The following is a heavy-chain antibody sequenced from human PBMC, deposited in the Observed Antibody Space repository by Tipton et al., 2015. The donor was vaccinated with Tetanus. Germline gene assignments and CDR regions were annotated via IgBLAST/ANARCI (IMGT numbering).Heavy chain of an antibody. CDR3: ARGKDSSNYYMDFDY. D-gene: IGHD3-22*01. CDR2: INHSGST. J-gene: IGHJ4*02. CDR1: GGSFNDYY. Sequence: TLSLTCTVYGGSFNDYYWSWIRQPPGKGLEWIGEINHSGSTNYNPSLKSRVIISVDTSKNQFSLRLNSATAADTAVYYCARGKDSSNYYMDFDYWGQGTLVTVSS. V-gene: IGHV4-34*01.